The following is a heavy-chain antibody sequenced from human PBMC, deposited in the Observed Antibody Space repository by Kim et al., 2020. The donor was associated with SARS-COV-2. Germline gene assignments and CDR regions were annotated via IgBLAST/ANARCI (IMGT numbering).Heavy chain of an antibody. D-gene: IGHD6-6*01. Sequence: NDYHPSLKRRVTISVDTSKNQFALKLSSVTAADTAVYYCARGSLAAPGDYWGQGTLVTVSS. CDR3: ARGSLAAPGDY. CDR2: N. J-gene: IGHJ4*02. V-gene: IGHV4-31*02.